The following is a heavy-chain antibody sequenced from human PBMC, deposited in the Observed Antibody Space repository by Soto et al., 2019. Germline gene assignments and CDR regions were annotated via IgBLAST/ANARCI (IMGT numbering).Heavy chain of an antibody. CDR1: DDSINSDKYY. V-gene: IGHV4-39*01. CDR3: ARLEGLATISYYFDF. D-gene: IGHD3-9*01. CDR2: IYYRGNA. Sequence: QLQLQESGPGLVKPSETLSLTCSVSDDSINSDKYYWGWIRQPPGKGLEWIGSIYYRGNAYYNPSLPTRVTISLDKPKCQVSLKLNSVTAADSAVYFCARLEGLATISYYFDFWGPGALVTVSS. J-gene: IGHJ4*02.